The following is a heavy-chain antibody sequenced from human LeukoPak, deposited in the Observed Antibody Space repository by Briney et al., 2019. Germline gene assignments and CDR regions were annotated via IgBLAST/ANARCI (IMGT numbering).Heavy chain of an antibody. CDR3: ARVESYDFWSGYFDY. V-gene: IGHV1-69*13. D-gene: IGHD3-3*01. CDR1: GGTFSSYA. J-gene: IGHJ4*02. Sequence: ASVKVSCKASGGTFSSYAISWVRQAPGQGLEWMGGIIPIFGTANYAQKFQGRVTITADESTSTAYMELSSLRSEDTAVYYCARVESYDFWSGYFDYWGQGTLVTVSS. CDR2: IIPIFGTA.